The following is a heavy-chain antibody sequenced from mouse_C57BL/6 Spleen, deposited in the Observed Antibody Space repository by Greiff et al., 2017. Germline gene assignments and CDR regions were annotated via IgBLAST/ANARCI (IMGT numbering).Heavy chain of an antibody. J-gene: IGHJ2*01. V-gene: IGHV1-15*01. CDR1: GYTFTDYE. CDR3: TREGITTAHLDY. Sequence: VQLQQSGAELVRPGASVTLSCKASGYTFTDYEMHWVKQTPVHGLEWIGAIDPETGGTAYNQKFKGKAILTADKSSSPAYMELRSLTSEDSAVYYCTREGITTAHLDYWGQGTTLTVSS. CDR2: IDPETGGT. D-gene: IGHD1-2*01.